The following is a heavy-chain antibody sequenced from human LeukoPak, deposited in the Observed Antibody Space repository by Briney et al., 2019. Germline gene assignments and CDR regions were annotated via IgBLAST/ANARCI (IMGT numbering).Heavy chain of an antibody. Sequence: ASVKVSCKASGYTFTNFGVAWVRQAPGQGLEWMAWISAYNGNPNYAQKFQGRVTMTTDASTSTAYMESRNLTSDETAVYFCARGGGTRVYYFDYWGQGTLVTVSS. CDR3: ARGGGTRVYYFDY. J-gene: IGHJ4*02. D-gene: IGHD1-1*01. CDR1: GYTFTNFG. V-gene: IGHV1-18*01. CDR2: ISAYNGNP.